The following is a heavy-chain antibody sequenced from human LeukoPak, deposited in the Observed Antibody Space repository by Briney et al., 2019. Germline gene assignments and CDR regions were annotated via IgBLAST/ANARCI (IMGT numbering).Heavy chain of an antibody. V-gene: IGHV3-23*01. J-gene: IGHJ4*02. D-gene: IGHD3-10*01. CDR1: GFTFSSLA. CDR3: ASLPLAGSRDDY. Sequence: GGSLRLSCAASGFTFSSLAMHWVRQAPGKGLEWVSVISGSGGTTYYADSVKGRFTTSRDNSKNTLYLQMNSLRAEDTAVYYCASLPLAGSRDDYWGQGTLVTVSS. CDR2: ISGSGGTT.